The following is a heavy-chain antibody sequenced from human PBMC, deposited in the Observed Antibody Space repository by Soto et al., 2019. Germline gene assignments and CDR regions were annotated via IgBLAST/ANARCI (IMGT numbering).Heavy chain of an antibody. CDR2: IDPSDSYT. CDR3: ARQIGPSPNAGDY. D-gene: IGHD6-13*01. V-gene: IGHV5-10-1*01. CDR1: GYSFTSYW. Sequence: GESLKISCKGSGYSFTSYWISWVRQMPGKGLEWMGRIDPSDSYTNYSPSFQGHVTISADKSISTAYLQWSSLKASDTAMYYCARQIGPSPNAGDYWGQGTLVTVSS. J-gene: IGHJ4*02.